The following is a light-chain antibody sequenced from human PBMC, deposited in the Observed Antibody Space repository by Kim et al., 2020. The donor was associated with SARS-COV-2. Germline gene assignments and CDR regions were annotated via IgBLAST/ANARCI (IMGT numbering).Light chain of an antibody. J-gene: IGLJ2*01. CDR3: YSAPDSNLGV. Sequence: SYELTQPSSVSVSPGQTARITCSGDVLAKKYVRWFQQKPGQAPVLVLYKDSERPSGIPERFSGSSSGTTVTLTISGAQVEDEAYYYCYSAPDSNLGVFGGGTQLTVL. CDR2: KDS. V-gene: IGLV3-27*01. CDR1: VLAKKY.